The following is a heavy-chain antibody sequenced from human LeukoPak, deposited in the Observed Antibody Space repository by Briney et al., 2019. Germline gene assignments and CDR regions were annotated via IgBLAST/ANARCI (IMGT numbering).Heavy chain of an antibody. CDR1: GGTFSNYA. CDR2: IIPVLAVT. J-gene: IGHJ4*02. CDR3: ARGDDVSGYAY. V-gene: IGHV1-69*04. D-gene: IGHD3-22*01. Sequence: GASVKVSCKASGGTFSNYALIWVRQAPGQGLEWMGRIIPVLAVTHYTQKFQDRLTITADKSTSTAYMELGSLRSDDTAVYYCARGDDVSGYAYWGQGTLVTVSS.